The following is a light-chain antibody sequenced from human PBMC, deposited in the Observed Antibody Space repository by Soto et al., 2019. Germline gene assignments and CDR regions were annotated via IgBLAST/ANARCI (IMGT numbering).Light chain of an antibody. CDR3: CSYAGSYTYV. CDR1: SSDVGGYNY. CDR2: DVS. J-gene: IGLJ1*01. Sequence: HSALTQPRSVSGSPGQSVTISCTGTSSDVGGYNYVSWYQQHPGKAPKLMIYDVSKRPSGVPDRFSGSKSGNTASLTISGLQAEDEADYYCCSYAGSYTYVFGTGTKVTV. V-gene: IGLV2-11*01.